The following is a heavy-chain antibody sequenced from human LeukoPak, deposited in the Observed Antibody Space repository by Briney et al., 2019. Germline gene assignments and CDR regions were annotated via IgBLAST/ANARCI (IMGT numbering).Heavy chain of an antibody. CDR3: ARRVVRGTDYTDV. Sequence: SQTLSLTCAMSGDSVSSNNAAWNWIRQSPSRGLEWLGRTYYRSKWYNDYAVSVKSRITINPDTSKNQFSPQLNSATPEDTAVYYCARRVVRGTDYTDVWGKGTTVTVSS. CDR1: GDSVSSNNAA. CDR2: TYYRSKWYN. D-gene: IGHD3-3*01. J-gene: IGHJ6*03. V-gene: IGHV6-1*01.